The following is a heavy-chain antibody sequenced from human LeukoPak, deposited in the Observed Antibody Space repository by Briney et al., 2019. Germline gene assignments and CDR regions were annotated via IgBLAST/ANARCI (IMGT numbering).Heavy chain of an antibody. D-gene: IGHD1-26*01. CDR1: GFDFSDYY. Sequence: KTGGSLRLSCAASGFDFSDYYMSWIRQAPGKGLEWVSYISRSGNTIYYADSVKGRFTISRDNAKNSLYLQMNSLGGEDTAVYYCAREEWELPHGDAFDIWGQGTLVTVSS. V-gene: IGHV3-11*04. J-gene: IGHJ3*02. CDR3: AREEWELPHGDAFDI. CDR2: ISRSGNTI.